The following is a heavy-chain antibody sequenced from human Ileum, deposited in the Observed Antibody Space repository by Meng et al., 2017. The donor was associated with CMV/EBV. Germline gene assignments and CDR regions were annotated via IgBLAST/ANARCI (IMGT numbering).Heavy chain of an antibody. CDR1: GFTFSGST. Sequence: GESLKISCAASGFTFSGSTIYWVRQASGKGLEWVGRIRTKANNYATEYAASVKGRFTCSRDDSKSTAYLQINSLKTEDTAVYYCIRGSSGGAYYGLDVWGQGTMVTVSS. V-gene: IGHV3-73*01. CDR3: IRGSSGGAYYGLDV. D-gene: IGHD6-19*01. J-gene: IGHJ6*02. CDR2: IRTKANNYAT.